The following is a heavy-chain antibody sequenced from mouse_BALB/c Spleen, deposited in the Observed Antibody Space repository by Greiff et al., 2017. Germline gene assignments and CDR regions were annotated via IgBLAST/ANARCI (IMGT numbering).Heavy chain of an antibody. J-gene: IGHJ1*01. CDR3: ARDYYYGSSYWYFDV. CDR1: GFTFSDFY. CDR2: SRNKANDYTT. D-gene: IGHD1-1*01. Sequence: DVKLVESGGGLVQPGGSLRLSCATSGFTFSDFYMEWVRQPPGKRLEWIAASRNKANDYTTEYSASVKGRFIVSRDTSQSILHLQMNALRAEDTAIYYCARDYYYGSSYWYFDVWGAGTTVTVSS. V-gene: IGHV7-1*02.